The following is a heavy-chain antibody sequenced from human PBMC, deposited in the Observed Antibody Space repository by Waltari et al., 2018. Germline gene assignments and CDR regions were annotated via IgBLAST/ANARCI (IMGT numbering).Heavy chain of an antibody. CDR3: AGMTVVYALEDY. D-gene: IGHD2-8*02. CDR1: GFTFSSYS. CDR2: ISSSSSYI. J-gene: IGHJ4*02. V-gene: IGHV3-21*04. Sequence: EVQLVESGGGLVKPGGSLRLSCAASGFTFSSYSMNWVRQAPGKGLEWVSSISSSSSYIYYADSVKGRFTIARDNAKNSLYLQMNSLRAEDTAVYYCAGMTVVYALEDYWGQGTLVTVSS.